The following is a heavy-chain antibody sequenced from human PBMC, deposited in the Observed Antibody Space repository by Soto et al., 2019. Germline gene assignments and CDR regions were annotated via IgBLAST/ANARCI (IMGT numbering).Heavy chain of an antibody. V-gene: IGHV1-69*13. CDR3: ARDRYCSGGSCYSPVGRGVGMDV. Sequence: SVKVSCKASGGTFSSYAISWVRQAPGQGLEWMGGIIPIFGTANYAQKFQGRVTITADESTSTAYMELSSLRSEDTAVYYCARDRYCSGGSCYSPVGRGVGMDVWGQGTTVTVS. CDR1: GGTFSSYA. CDR2: IIPIFGTA. D-gene: IGHD2-15*01. J-gene: IGHJ6*02.